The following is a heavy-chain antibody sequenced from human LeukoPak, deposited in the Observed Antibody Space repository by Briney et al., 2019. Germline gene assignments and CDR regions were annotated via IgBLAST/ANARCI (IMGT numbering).Heavy chain of an antibody. Sequence: GGSLRLSCAAPGSSFRDSYMSWISEAPGKGRRWGSYIIFSGSPTQYADSVKGRFTISRDNAKNSLYLQTNSLRDEDTAVYYCARDRAYYYDSSSYYYFDHWGQGTLVTVSS. CDR2: IIFSGSPT. CDR3: ARDRAYYYDSSSYYYFDH. V-gene: IGHV3-11*01. D-gene: IGHD3-22*01. CDR1: GSSFRDSY. J-gene: IGHJ4*02.